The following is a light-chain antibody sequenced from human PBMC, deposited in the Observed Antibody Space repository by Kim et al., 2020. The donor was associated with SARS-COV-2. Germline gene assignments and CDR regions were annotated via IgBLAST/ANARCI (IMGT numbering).Light chain of an antibody. V-gene: IGLV3-19*01. J-gene: IGLJ2*01. CDR3: NSRDSSGNHPHVV. Sequence: GQTVRITCQGDSLRSYYASWYQQKPGQAPVLVIYGKNNRPSGIPDRFSGSSSGNTASLTITGAQAEDEADYYCNSRDSSGNHPHVVFGGGTQLTV. CDR2: GKN. CDR1: SLRSYY.